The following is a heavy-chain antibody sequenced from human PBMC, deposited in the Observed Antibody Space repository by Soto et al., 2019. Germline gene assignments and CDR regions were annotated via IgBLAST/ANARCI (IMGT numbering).Heavy chain of an antibody. J-gene: IGHJ4*02. Sequence: VQLLESGGGLVQPGGSLRLSCAASGFIFNNYAMSWVRQAPGKGLEWVSAISGSGGDTYYADSVKGRFTLFRDNSRSTLFLQMTRPRGEETALYFWGKDPSPSELSIFGLDNWGQGTLVSVSS. CDR2: ISGSGGDT. V-gene: IGHV3-23*01. D-gene: IGHD3-3*02. CDR1: GFIFNNYA. CDR3: GKDPSPSELSIFGLDN.